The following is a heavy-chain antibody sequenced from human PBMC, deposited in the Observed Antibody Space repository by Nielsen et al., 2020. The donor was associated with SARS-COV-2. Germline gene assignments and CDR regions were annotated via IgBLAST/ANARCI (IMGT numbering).Heavy chain of an antibody. D-gene: IGHD2-8*02. V-gene: IGHV3-11*05. Sequence: GESLKISCAASGFTFSDYYMSWIRQAPGKGLEWVSYISSSSSYTNYADSVKGRLTISRDNAKNSLYLQMNSLRAEDTAVYYCARDRVLENPYWYFDLWGRGTLVTVSS. CDR3: ARDRVLENPYWYFDL. CDR1: GFTFSDYY. J-gene: IGHJ2*01. CDR2: ISSSSSYT.